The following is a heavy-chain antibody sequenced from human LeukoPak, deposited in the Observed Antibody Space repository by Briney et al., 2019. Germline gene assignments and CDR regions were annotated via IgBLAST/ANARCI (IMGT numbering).Heavy chain of an antibody. D-gene: IGHD1-14*01. Sequence: SETLSLTCTVSGDSVTNDFFWGWVRQPPGKELEWIGSFCLGRDTYYRPSLKSRVTISVDTSKNQFSLNLNSVTAADTAVYYCARWASISREPGGFFDHWGQGTLVTVSS. V-gene: IGHV4-38-2*02. CDR2: FCLGRDT. CDR1: GDSVTNDFF. J-gene: IGHJ4*02. CDR3: ARWASISREPGGFFDH.